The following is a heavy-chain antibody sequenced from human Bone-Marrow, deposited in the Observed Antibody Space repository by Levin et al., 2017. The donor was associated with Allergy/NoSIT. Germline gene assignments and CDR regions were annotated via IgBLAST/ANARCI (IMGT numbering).Heavy chain of an antibody. D-gene: IGHD3-16*01. V-gene: IGHV3-7*01. CDR3: VRSSGGFFDF. CDR2: IKQDGSET. CDR1: GFTFNVFW. J-gene: IGHJ4*02. Sequence: GESLKISCTASGFTFNVFWMSWIRQVPGKGLEWVANIKQDGSETYYVDSVKGRFTVSRDNAQNSLFLQMSSVRVDDTAVYYCVRSSGGFFDFWGQGTLVTVSS.